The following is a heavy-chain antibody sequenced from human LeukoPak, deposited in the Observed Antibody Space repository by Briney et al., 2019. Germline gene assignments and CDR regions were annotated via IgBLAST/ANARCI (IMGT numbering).Heavy chain of an antibody. CDR1: GFTFSNAW. D-gene: IGHD4/OR15-4a*01. CDR2: IKSKTDGGTT. V-gene: IGHV3-15*01. CDR3: TTDGAIIRGNYFDY. J-gene: IGHJ4*02. Sequence: PGGSLRLSCAASGFTFSNAWMSWVRHAPGKGLEWVGRIKSKTDGGTTDYDAPVKGRFTISRDDSKNTLYLQMNSLKTEDTAVYYCTTDGAIIRGNYFDYWGEGTLVSVSS.